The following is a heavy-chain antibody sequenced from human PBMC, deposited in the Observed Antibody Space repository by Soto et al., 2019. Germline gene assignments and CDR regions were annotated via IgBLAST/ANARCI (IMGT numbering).Heavy chain of an antibody. Sequence: QVQLQESGPGLVKPSQTLSLTCTVSGGSISSGNYYWSWIRQPPGKGLEWIGFMSYSGTTSYNASLKSRVTISVDTSKCQFSLNLSFVTAADTAVYYCATMGTPATGLYYFDNWGQGTLLTVSS. D-gene: IGHD1-7*01. CDR2: MSYSGTT. V-gene: IGHV4-30-4*01. CDR1: GGSISSGNYY. CDR3: ATMGTPATGLYYFDN. J-gene: IGHJ4*02.